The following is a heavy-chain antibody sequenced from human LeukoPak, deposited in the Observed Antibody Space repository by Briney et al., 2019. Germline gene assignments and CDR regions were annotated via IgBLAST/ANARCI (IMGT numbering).Heavy chain of an antibody. CDR3: AKRGGYEAQYYYYLDV. V-gene: IGHV3-23*01. CDR2: ISGSGGST. CDR1: GFTLSSYG. D-gene: IGHD5-12*01. J-gene: IGHJ6*03. Sequence: GGSLRLSCAASGFTLSSYGMSWVRQAPGKGLEWVSAISGSGGSTYYADSAKGRFTISRDNSKSTLYLQMKSLRAEDTAVYYCAKRGGYEAQYYYYLDVWGKGTTVTISS.